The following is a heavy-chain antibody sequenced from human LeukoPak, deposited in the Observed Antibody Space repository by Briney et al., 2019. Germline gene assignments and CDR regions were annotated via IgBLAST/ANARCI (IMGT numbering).Heavy chain of an antibody. Sequence: PGGSLRLSCAASGFTFSGSAMHWVPQASGKGLEGVGRIRSKANSYATAYAASVKGRFTISRDDSKNTAYLQMNSLKTEDTAVYYCTRPGYCNGDNCYDGSSVVDYWGQGTLVTVSS. CDR2: IRSKANSYAT. CDR3: TRPGYCNGDNCYDGSSVVDY. V-gene: IGHV3-73*01. J-gene: IGHJ4*02. D-gene: IGHD2-15*01. CDR1: GFTFSGSA.